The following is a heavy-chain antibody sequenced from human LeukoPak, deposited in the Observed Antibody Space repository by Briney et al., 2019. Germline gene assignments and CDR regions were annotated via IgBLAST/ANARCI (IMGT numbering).Heavy chain of an antibody. CDR1: GFTFSSYW. J-gene: IGHJ4*02. D-gene: IGHD1-14*01. CDR2: INPGGSSI. Sequence: GGSLRLSCAASGFTFSSYWMHWARQVLGKGLVWVSRINPGGSSIAYADSVKGRFTISRDNAKNTLYLQMDSLRAEDTAVYYCARSNQADDYWGQGTLVTVSS. V-gene: IGHV3-74*01. CDR3: ARSNQADDY.